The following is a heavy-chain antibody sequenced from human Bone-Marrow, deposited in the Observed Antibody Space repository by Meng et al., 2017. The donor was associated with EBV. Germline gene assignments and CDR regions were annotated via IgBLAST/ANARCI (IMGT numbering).Heavy chain of an antibody. CDR3: ARHPGEYYSDTSGFETYFDF. J-gene: IGHJ4*02. Sequence: VRLLQPGAERKKPGASVKVSCPASGVNFRHIATGWVRQAPGQGLEWMGAIVPIVGKSNYAERFNDRVIITADEFTSTAYLELSSLTFEDTAVYYCARHPGEYYSDTSGFETYFDFWGQGTLVTVSS. V-gene: IGHV1-69*01. CDR2: IVPIVGKS. D-gene: IGHD3-22*01. CDR1: GVNFRHIA.